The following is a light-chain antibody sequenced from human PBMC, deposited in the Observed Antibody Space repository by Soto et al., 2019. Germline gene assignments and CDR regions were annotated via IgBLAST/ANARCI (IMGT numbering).Light chain of an antibody. CDR1: QSISSY. Sequence: DIQMTQSPSSLSASVGDRVTITFQASQSISSYLNWYQQKPGKAPKLLIYAASSLQSGAPSKFIGSGSGTDFTLTISSLQAEDVATYFCQQYHSYPLSFGGGTKVDIK. J-gene: IGKJ4*01. CDR2: AAS. CDR3: QQYHSYPLS. V-gene: IGKV1-39*01.